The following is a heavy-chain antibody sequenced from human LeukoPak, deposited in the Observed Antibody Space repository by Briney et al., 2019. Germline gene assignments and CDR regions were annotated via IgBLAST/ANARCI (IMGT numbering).Heavy chain of an antibody. CDR3: ARDPGQAAATDY. V-gene: IGHV3-23*01. Sequence: GGSLRLSCEGPGFIFSSYAMTWVRQPPGKGLEYVSTISAGGVTTFYADSVKGRFTISRDNSKNTMYLQMNSLRAEDTAVYYCARDPGQAAATDYWGQGTLVTVSS. D-gene: IGHD6-13*01. CDR1: GFIFSSYA. CDR2: ISAGGVTT. J-gene: IGHJ4*02.